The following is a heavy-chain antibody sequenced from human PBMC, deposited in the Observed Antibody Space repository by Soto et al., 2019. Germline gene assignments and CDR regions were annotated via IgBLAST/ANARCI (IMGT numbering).Heavy chain of an antibody. CDR1: GGSISSSSYY. CDR3: ARHVLKTSWYPYYFDY. D-gene: IGHD6-13*01. Sequence: QLQLQESGPGLVKPSETLSLTCTVSGGSISSSSYYWGWIRQPPGKGLEWIGTIYYSGSTYYNPSLKSRVTISVDTSKNQFSLKLSSVTAADTAVYYCARHVLKTSWYPYYFDYWGQGTLVTVSS. V-gene: IGHV4-39*01. J-gene: IGHJ4*02. CDR2: IYYSGST.